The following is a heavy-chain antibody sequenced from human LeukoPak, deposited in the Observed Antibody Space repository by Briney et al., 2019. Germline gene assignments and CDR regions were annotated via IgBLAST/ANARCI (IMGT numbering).Heavy chain of an antibody. CDR1: GYTFTTYY. CDR2: INPNGGAT. CDR3: ARDSTLRPFDY. V-gene: IGHV1-2*02. D-gene: IGHD3-16*01. J-gene: IGHJ4*02. Sequence: ASVKVSCKASGYTFTTYYIHWVRQVPGQGLECMGWINPNGGATNYAQKFQGRVTMTRDTSISTAYMELSRLGSDDTAVYYCARDSTLRPFDYWGQGTLDTVSS.